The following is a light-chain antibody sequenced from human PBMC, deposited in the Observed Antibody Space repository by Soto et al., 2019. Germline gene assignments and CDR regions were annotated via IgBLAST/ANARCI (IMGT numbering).Light chain of an antibody. CDR2: DVT. Sequence: QSVLTQPRSVSGSPGQSVTISCTGTSSDVGGYNCVSWYQQHPGKAPQLIIYDVTQRPSGVPDRFSGSKSGNTASLSISGLQAEDEADYYCCSHSASSTFVFGTGTKVTVL. J-gene: IGLJ1*01. CDR3: CSHSASSTFV. CDR1: SSDVGGYNC. V-gene: IGLV2-11*01.